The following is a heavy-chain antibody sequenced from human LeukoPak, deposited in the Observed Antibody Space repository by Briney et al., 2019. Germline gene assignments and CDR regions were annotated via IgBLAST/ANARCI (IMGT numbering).Heavy chain of an antibody. V-gene: IGHV3-20*04. CDR3: ARDLSRETTDIYYYYGMDV. J-gene: IGHJ6*02. CDR2: ISWNGGSI. CDR1: GFNFGFYG. D-gene: IGHD4-17*01. Sequence: GGSLRLSCAASGFNFGFYGMGWVRQAPGKGLEWVSAISWNGGSIYYAGSVKGRFTISRDSAKNSLYLQMDSVRPEDTAVYYCARDLSRETTDIYYYYGMDVWGQGTTVTVSS.